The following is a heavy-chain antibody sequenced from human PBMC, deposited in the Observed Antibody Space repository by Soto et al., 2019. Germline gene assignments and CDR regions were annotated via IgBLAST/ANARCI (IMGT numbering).Heavy chain of an antibody. V-gene: IGHV3-23*01. J-gene: IGHJ4*02. CDR3: AKDLISAVGKPRFDY. CDR2: ISGSAGGT. CDR1: GFTFSNYA. D-gene: IGHD6-19*01. Sequence: EVQLLESGGDLVQPGGSLRLSCAASGFTFSNYAMSGVRQAPGKGLEWVSTISGSAGGTYYADSVKGRFTISRDNSKNPLYLQMNSLRAEDTAVYYCAKDLISAVGKPRFDYWGQGTLVSVSS.